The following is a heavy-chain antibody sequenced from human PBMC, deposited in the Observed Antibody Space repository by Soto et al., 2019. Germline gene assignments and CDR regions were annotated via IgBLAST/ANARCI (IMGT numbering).Heavy chain of an antibody. CDR3: ARGPSGFNATYSLNWFDP. CDR2: IYYSGST. CDR1: GGSISIYY. D-gene: IGHD2-21*01. J-gene: IGHJ5*02. Sequence: SETLSLTCTVSGGSISIYYWSWIRQPPGKGLEWIGYIYYSGSTNYNPSLKSRVTISVDTSKNQFSLKLSSVTAADTAVYYCARGPSGFNATYSLNWFDPWGQGALVTVSS. V-gene: IGHV4-59*01.